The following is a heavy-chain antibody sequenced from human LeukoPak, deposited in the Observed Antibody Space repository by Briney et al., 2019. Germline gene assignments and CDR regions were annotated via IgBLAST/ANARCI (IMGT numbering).Heavy chain of an antibody. Sequence: SETLPLTCTVSGGSINSYYWSYIRQPAGKGLDWIGRIYTGGNTNYNPSLKSRVTMSVDTSKNQFSLKLSSVTAADTAVHYCARGRKYTSGYRVTELGLGYSDYWGQGTLVTVSS. V-gene: IGHV4-4*07. J-gene: IGHJ4*02. CDR2: IYTGGNT. CDR1: GGSINSYY. D-gene: IGHD5-18*01. CDR3: ARGRKYTSGYRVTELGLGYSDY.